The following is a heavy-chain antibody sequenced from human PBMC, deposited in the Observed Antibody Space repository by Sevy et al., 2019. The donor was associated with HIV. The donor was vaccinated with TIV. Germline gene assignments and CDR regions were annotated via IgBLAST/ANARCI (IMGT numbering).Heavy chain of an antibody. CDR1: GFTPSTYG. Sequence: GGSLRLSCAASGFTPSTYGMHWVRQAPGKGLEWVAVIGYDGSNKYYADSVRGRFTISRHNSKNTLFLQMDSLRGEDTAVYYCARDPRMYGDYLLAYFDYWGQGTLVTVSS. V-gene: IGHV3-33*01. D-gene: IGHD2-8*01. CDR3: ARDPRMYGDYLLAYFDY. CDR2: IGYDGSNK. J-gene: IGHJ4*02.